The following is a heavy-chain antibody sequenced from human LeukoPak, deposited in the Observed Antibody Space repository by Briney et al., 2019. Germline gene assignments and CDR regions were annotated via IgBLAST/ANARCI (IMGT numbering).Heavy chain of an antibody. V-gene: IGHV4-59*08. D-gene: IGHD3-3*01. Sequence: SETLSLTCTVSGGSISSYYWSWIRQPPGKGLEWIGYIYYGGSTNYNPSLKSRVTISVDTSKNQFSLKLSSVTAADTAVYYCARSHSYYDFWSGYYGNDAFDIWGQGTMVTVSS. J-gene: IGHJ3*02. CDR2: IYYGGST. CDR3: ARSHSYYDFWSGYYGNDAFDI. CDR1: GGSISSYY.